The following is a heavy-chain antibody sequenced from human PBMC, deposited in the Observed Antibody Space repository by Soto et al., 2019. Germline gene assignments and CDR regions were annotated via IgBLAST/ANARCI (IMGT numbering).Heavy chain of an antibody. CDR2: ISYDGSNK. J-gene: IGHJ6*02. V-gene: IGHV3-30-3*01. Sequence: PGGSLRLSCAASGSTFSSYAMHWVRQAPGKGLEWVAVISYDGSNKYYADSVKGRFTISRDNSKNTLYLQMNSLRAEDTAVYYCARDGPISENYYYYGMDVWGQGTTV. CDR1: GSTFSSYA. CDR3: ARDGPISENYYYYGMDV. D-gene: IGHD3-10*01.